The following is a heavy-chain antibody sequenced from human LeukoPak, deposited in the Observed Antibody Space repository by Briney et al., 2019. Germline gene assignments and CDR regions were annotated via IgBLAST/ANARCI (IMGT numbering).Heavy chain of an antibody. CDR2: IKSKTDGGTT. D-gene: IGHD4-17*01. CDR3: TTATVTNFDYFDY. CDR1: GFTFSNAW. Sequence: GESLRLSCAASGFTFSNAWMSWVRQAPGKGLEWVGRIKSKTDGGTTDYAAPVKGRFTISRDDSKNTLYLQMNSLKTEDTAVYYCTTATVTNFDYFDYWGQGTLVTVSS. J-gene: IGHJ4*02. V-gene: IGHV3-15*01.